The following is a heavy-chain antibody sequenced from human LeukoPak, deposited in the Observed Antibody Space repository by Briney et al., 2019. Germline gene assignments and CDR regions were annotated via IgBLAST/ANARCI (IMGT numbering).Heavy chain of an antibody. J-gene: IGHJ4*02. D-gene: IGHD6-19*01. CDR1: GFTFSSYG. Sequence: QSGGSLRLSCAASGFTFSSYGMHWVRQAPSKGLEWVAFILYDGSNKYYADSVKGRFTISRDNSKNTLYLQMNSLRAEDTAVYYCAKDRIRGVTVAGTGDYWGQGTLVTVPS. CDR2: ILYDGSNK. V-gene: IGHV3-30*02. CDR3: AKDRIRGVTVAGTGDY.